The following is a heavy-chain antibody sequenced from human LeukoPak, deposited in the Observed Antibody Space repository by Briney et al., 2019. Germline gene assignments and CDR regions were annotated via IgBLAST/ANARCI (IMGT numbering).Heavy chain of an antibody. CDR3: ARRNPMSGDSFVY. J-gene: IGHJ4*02. CDR2: VYPGDSDA. D-gene: IGHD4-17*01. Sequence: GESLKISCRGSGYTFSSYWIAWVRQMPEKGLEWMGLVYPGDSDAKYCPSFQGQVTLSADKSINTAYLQWTSLKASDTAMYYCARRNPMSGDSFVYWGQGTLVSVPS. CDR1: GYTFSSYW. V-gene: IGHV5-51*01.